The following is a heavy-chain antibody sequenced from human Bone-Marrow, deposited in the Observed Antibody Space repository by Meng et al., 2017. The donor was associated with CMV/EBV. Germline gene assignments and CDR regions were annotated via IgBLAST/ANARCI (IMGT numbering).Heavy chain of an antibody. D-gene: IGHD2-2*01. CDR3: AVVPAATRFYYYYGMDV. Sequence: GGSLRLSCAVSGFSFSSNWMSWVRQAPGKGLEWVSSISSSSSYIYYADSVKGRFTISRDNAKNSLYLQMNSLRAEDTAVYYCAVVPAATRFYYYYGMDVWGQGTTVTVSS. CDR2: ISSSSSYI. J-gene: IGHJ6*02. CDR1: GFSFSSNW. V-gene: IGHV3-21*01.